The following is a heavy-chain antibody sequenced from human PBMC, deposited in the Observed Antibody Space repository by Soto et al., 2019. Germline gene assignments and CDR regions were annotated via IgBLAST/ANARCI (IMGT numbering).Heavy chain of an antibody. CDR2: INHSGST. V-gene: IGHV4-34*01. CDR1: GGSFSGYY. CDR3: ARGQVVVLYYPYMDV. J-gene: IGHJ6*03. D-gene: IGHD3-22*01. Sequence: SETLSLTCAVYGGSFSGYYWSWIRQPPGKRLEWIGEINHSGSTNYNPSLKSRVTISVDTSKNQFSLKLSSVTAADTAVYYCARGQVVVLYYPYMDVWGKGTTVTVSS.